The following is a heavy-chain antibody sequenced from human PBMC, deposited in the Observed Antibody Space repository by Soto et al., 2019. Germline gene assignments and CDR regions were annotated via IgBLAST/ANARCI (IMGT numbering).Heavy chain of an antibody. V-gene: IGHV3-11*01. J-gene: IGHJ6*02. CDR2: ISDDGRTI. CDR3: ARDLNGMDI. CDR1: GFRFSDYY. Sequence: QVPLVESGGGLVKPGGSLRLSFVASGFRFSDYYMNWVRQAPGKGLEWVAHISDDGRTIYYADSVKGRFTISRDNAKNSLNLQMNSLRAEDTALYYCARDLNGMDIWGRGTTVTVSS.